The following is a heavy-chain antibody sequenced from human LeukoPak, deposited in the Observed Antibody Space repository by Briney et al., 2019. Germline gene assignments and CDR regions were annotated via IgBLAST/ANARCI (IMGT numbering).Heavy chain of an antibody. CDR2: IYYSGST. D-gene: IGHD3-10*01. Sequence: PSETLSLTCAVSGGSISSTSYHWAWIRQPPGKGLEWIGNIYYSGSTYYNLSLKSRVTISVDTSRNQFSLKLSSVTAADTAVYYCARHSRSVDYGSGSYTWDYWGQGTLVTVSS. CDR3: ARHSRSVDYGSGSYTWDY. J-gene: IGHJ4*02. V-gene: IGHV4-39*01. CDR1: GGSISSTSYH.